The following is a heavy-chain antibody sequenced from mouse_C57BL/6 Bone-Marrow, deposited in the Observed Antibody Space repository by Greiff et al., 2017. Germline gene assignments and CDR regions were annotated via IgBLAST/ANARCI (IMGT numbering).Heavy chain of an antibody. V-gene: IGHV3-1*01. J-gene: IGHJ1*03. CDR2: ISYSGST. Sequence: DVQLQESGPGMVKPSQSLSLTCTVTGYSITSGYDWHWIRHFPGNKLEWMGYISYSGSTNYNPSLKSRISITHDTSKNHFFLKLNSVTTEDTATYYCARDPDYPWYFDVWGTGTTVTVSS. D-gene: IGHD2-4*01. CDR1: GYSITSGYD. CDR3: ARDPDYPWYFDV.